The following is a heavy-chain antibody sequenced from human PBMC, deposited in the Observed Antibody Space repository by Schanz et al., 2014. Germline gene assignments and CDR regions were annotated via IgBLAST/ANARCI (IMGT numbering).Heavy chain of an antibody. D-gene: IGHD6-13*01. CDR3: ARDSGSSSWYPSDY. V-gene: IGHV1-69*09. CDR2: VIPILGVT. CDR1: GGTFSSDT. Sequence: QVQLVQSGAEVKKPGSSVKVSCKASGGTFSSDTFSWVRQAPGQGLEWMGRVIPILGVTHYAQKCQGRVSITSDTSTNTAYMELSSLRSEDTSVYYCARDSGSSSWYPSDYWGQGTLVTVSS. J-gene: IGHJ4*02.